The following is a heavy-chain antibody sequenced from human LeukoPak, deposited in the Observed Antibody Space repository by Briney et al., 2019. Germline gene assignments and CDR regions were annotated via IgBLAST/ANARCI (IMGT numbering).Heavy chain of an antibody. CDR1: GGSISNYF. Sequence: SETLSLTCTVSGGSISNYFWSWVRQPPGKGLEWIGYISYNGYTNYNPSLKSRVTMSVDTSKNQFSLKLSSVTAADTAVYYCAGVVVVPAARPPYWFDPWGQGTLVTVSS. V-gene: IGHV4-59*12. CDR2: ISYNGYT. J-gene: IGHJ5*02. CDR3: AGVVVVPAARPPYWFDP. D-gene: IGHD2-2*01.